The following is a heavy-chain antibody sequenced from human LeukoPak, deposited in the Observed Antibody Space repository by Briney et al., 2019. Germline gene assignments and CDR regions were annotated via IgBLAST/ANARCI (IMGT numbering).Heavy chain of an antibody. D-gene: IGHD3-10*01. CDR2: ISSSSSYI. CDR1: GFTFSSYS. V-gene: IGHV3-21*01. Sequence: PGGSLRLSCAAFGFTFSSYSMNWVRQAPGKGLEWVSSISSSSSYIYYADSVKGRFTISRDNAKNSLYLQMNSLRVEDTAVYYCVRDHWFGDPTRAFDIWGQGTMVTVSS. J-gene: IGHJ3*02. CDR3: VRDHWFGDPTRAFDI.